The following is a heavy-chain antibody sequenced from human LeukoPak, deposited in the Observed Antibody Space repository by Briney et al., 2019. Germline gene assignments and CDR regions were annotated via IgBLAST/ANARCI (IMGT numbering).Heavy chain of an antibody. CDR3: IPGSRTSWYHFDN. Sequence: SETLSLTCNVSGGSVSSSNHHWAWIRQSPGMGLKWVVTFFSTGRTSQNPDPSLKGRVTLSVDTSRNQFSLQLRSLTTADTANCASIPGSRTSWYHFDNWGQGTLVTVSS. V-gene: IGHV4-39*01. CDR2: FFSTGRT. D-gene: IGHD2-2*01. J-gene: IGHJ4*02. CDR1: GGSVSSSNHH.